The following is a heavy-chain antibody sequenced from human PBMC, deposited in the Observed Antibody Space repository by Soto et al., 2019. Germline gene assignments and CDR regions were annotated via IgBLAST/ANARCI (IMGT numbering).Heavy chain of an antibody. CDR2: ISGSGGST. Sequence: GGSLRLSCAASGFTFSSYAMSWVRQAPGKGLEWVSAISGSGGSTYYADSVKGRFTISRDNSKNTLYLQMNSLRAEDTAVYYCAKDQYVSGRYRYYYYYMDVWGKGTTVIVSS. CDR1: GFTFSSYA. CDR3: AKDQYVSGRYRYYYYYMDV. J-gene: IGHJ6*03. V-gene: IGHV3-23*01. D-gene: IGHD3-10*01.